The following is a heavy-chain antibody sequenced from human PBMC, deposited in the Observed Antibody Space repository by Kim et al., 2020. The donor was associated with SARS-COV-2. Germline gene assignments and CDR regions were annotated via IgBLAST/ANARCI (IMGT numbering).Heavy chain of an antibody. V-gene: IGHV3-64D*06. D-gene: IGHD5-18*01. CDR1: GFTFSSYA. CDR2: ISSNGGST. Sequence: GGSLRLSCSASGFTFSSYAMHWVRQAPGKGQEHVSAISSNGGSTNYADSVKGRFTISRDNSKNTLYLQMSSLRAEDTTVYYCVKGGQWIQLNYFDYWGQGTLVTVSS. CDR3: VKGGQWIQLNYFDY. J-gene: IGHJ4*02.